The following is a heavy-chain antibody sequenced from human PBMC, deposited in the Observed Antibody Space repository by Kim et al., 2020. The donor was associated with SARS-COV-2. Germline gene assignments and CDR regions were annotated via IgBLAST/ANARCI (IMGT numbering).Heavy chain of an antibody. CDR3: AKDVFQWQHDF. V-gene: IGHV3-23*01. D-gene: IGHD2-8*01. Sequence: YANSVQVRFTISRDNSKNTLYLQMRGLRVEDTAVYFCAKDVFQWQHDFCGQGTLVTVSS. J-gene: IGHJ4*02.